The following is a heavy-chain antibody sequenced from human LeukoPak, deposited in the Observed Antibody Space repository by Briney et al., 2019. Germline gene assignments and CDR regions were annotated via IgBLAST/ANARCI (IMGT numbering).Heavy chain of an antibody. Sequence: PGGSLRLSCAASGFTFSSYWMNWVRQAPGKGLEWVANIKQDGSEKSYVDSVKGRFTISRDNVKNSLYLQMNSLRVEDTAIYYCARGWGPYRPQNYWGQGTLVTVSS. CDR3: ARGWGPYRPQNY. CDR2: IKQDGSEK. D-gene: IGHD3-16*01. V-gene: IGHV3-7*01. J-gene: IGHJ4*02. CDR1: GFTFSSYW.